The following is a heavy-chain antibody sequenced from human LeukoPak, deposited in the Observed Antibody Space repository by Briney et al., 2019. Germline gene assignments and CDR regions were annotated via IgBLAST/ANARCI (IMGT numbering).Heavy chain of an antibody. V-gene: IGHV3-48*04. CDR3: AELGITMIGGV. CDR1: GFTFSGYW. Sequence: PGGSLRLSCVASGFTFSGYWMTWVRQAPGKGLEWVSYISSSGSTIYYADSVKGRFTISRDNAKNSLYLQMNSLRAEDTAVYYCAELGITMIGGVWGKGTTVTISS. D-gene: IGHD3-10*02. J-gene: IGHJ6*04. CDR2: ISSSGSTI.